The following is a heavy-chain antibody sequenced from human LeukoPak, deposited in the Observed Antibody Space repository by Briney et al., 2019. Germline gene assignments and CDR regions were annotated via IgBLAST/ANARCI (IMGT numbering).Heavy chain of an antibody. Sequence: GGPLRLSCAASGFTFSSYAMSWVRQAPGKGLEWVSAISGSGGSTYYADSVKGRFTISRDNSKNTLYLQMNSLRAEDTAVYYCAKDHYYDSSGSFDYWGQGTLVTVSS. CDR1: GFTFSSYA. D-gene: IGHD3-22*01. CDR3: AKDHYYDSSGSFDY. CDR2: ISGSGGST. J-gene: IGHJ4*02. V-gene: IGHV3-23*01.